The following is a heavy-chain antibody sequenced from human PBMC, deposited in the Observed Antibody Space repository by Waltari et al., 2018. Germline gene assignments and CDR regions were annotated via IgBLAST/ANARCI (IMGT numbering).Heavy chain of an antibody. V-gene: IGHV1-18*01. J-gene: IGHJ6*03. D-gene: IGHD4-17*01. Sequence: QVQLVQSGAEVKKPGASVKVSCKASGYTFTSYGISWVRQAPGQGLEWMGWISSYEGNTKYAQKLQGRVTMTTDTSTSTAYMELRSLRSDDTAVYYCSRVPYGGTPRTYMDVWGKGTTVTVSS. CDR2: ISSYEGNT. CDR1: GYTFTSYG. CDR3: SRVPYGGTPRTYMDV.